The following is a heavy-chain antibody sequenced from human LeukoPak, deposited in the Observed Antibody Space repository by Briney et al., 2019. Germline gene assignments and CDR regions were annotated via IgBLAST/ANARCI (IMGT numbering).Heavy chain of an antibody. Sequence: PGRSLRLSCAASGFTFNSYGMHWVRQAPGKGLEWVAVISYDGSNKYYADSVKGRFTISRDNSKNTLYLQMNSLRAEDTAVYYCASQGAYDSSGYSPDYWGQGTLVTVSS. J-gene: IGHJ4*02. D-gene: IGHD3-22*01. CDR3: ASQGAYDSSGYSPDY. CDR1: GFTFNSYG. V-gene: IGHV3-30*03. CDR2: ISYDGSNK.